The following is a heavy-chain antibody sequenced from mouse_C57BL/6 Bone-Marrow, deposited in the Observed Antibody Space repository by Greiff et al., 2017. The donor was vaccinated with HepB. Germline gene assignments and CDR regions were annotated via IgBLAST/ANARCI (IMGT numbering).Heavy chain of an antibody. CDR2: ISSGGSYT. J-gene: IGHJ3*01. CDR1: GFTFSSYG. CDR3: ARRFAY. Sequence: EVQVVESGGDLVKPGGSLKLSCAASGFTFSSYGMSWVRQTPDKRLEWVATISSGGSYTYYPDSVKGRFTISRDNAKNTLYLQMSSLKSEDTAMYYCARRFAYWGQGTLVTVSA. V-gene: IGHV5-6*01.